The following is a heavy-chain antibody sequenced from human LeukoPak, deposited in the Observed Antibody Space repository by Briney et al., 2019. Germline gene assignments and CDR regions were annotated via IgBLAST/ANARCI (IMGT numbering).Heavy chain of an antibody. J-gene: IGHJ4*02. D-gene: IGHD2-2*01. V-gene: IGHV1-18*01. CDR2: ISAYNGNT. CDR1: GYRFTSYG. Sequence: ASVKVSCKASGYRFTSYGISWVRQAPGQGLEWMAWISAYNGNTNYAQKFQGRVIMTTDTSTSTAYMELRSLRSDDTAVYYCARDPDCSSTRCSESPFDYWGQGTLVTGSS. CDR3: ARDPDCSSTRCSESPFDY.